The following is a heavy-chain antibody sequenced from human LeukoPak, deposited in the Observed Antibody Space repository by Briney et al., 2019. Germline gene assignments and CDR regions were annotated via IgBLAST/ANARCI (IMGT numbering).Heavy chain of an antibody. CDR1: GFTFSTYG. J-gene: IGHJ4*02. V-gene: IGHV3-33*01. Sequence: GGSLRLSCAASGFTFSTYGMHWVRQAPGKGLEWVAVIWYDGSNKYYADSVKGRFTISRDNSKNTLYLQMNSLRAEDTAVYYCARDLAWFGELIFDYWGRGTLVTVSS. CDR2: IWYDGSNK. D-gene: IGHD3-10*01. CDR3: ARDLAWFGELIFDY.